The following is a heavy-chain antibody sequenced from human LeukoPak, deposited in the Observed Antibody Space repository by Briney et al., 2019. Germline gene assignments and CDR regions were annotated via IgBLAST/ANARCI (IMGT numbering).Heavy chain of an antibody. D-gene: IGHD2-2*01. CDR3: ARDRCSSTSCPNPYYFDY. J-gene: IGHJ4*02. Sequence: ASVKVSCKASGGTFSSYAISWVRQAPGQGLEWMGGIIPIFGTANYAQKFQGRVTITTDESTSTAYMELSSLRSEDTAVYYCARDRCSSTSCPNPYYFDYWGQGTLVTVSS. CDR2: IIPIFGTA. CDR1: GGTFSSYA. V-gene: IGHV1-69*05.